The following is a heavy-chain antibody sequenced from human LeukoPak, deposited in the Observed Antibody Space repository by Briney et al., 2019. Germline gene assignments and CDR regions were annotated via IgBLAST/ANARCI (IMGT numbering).Heavy chain of an antibody. J-gene: IGHJ4*02. CDR3: ARDLGYSYGRIFDY. D-gene: IGHD5-18*01. CDR2: IYHSGNT. CDR1: GYSISSGYY. Sequence: KASETLSLTCAVSGYSISSGYYWGWIRQPPGKGLEGIGSIYHSGNTYYNPSLKSRVTISVDTSKNQFSLKLSSVTAADTAVYYCARDLGYSYGRIFDYWGQGTLVTVCS. V-gene: IGHV4-38-2*02.